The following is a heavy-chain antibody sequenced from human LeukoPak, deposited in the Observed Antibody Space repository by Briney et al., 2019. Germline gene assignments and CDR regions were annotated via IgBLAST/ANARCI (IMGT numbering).Heavy chain of an antibody. CDR3: AREGCSGGSWDYNAFDI. CDR2: IYSGGST. CDR1: GFTVSSNY. Sequence: GGSLRLSCAASGFTVSSNYMSWVRQAPGKGLEWVSVIYSGGSTYYADSVKGRFTISRDNSKNTLYLQMNSLRAEDTAVYYCAREGCSGGSWDYNAFDIWGQGTMVTVSS. J-gene: IGHJ3*02. D-gene: IGHD2-15*01. V-gene: IGHV3-53*01.